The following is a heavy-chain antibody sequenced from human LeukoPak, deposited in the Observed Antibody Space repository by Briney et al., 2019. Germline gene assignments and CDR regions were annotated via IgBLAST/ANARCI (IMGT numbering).Heavy chain of an antibody. V-gene: IGHV4-59*01. CDR1: GGSISSYY. Sequence: SETLSLTCTVSGGSISSYYWSWIRQPPGKGLEWIGYVYYSGSTNYNPSLKSRVTISADATKNQFSLKLSSVTAADTAVYYCAREGDWNYFDYWGQGTLVTAYS. J-gene: IGHJ4*02. D-gene: IGHD3-16*01. CDR2: VYYSGST. CDR3: AREGDWNYFDY.